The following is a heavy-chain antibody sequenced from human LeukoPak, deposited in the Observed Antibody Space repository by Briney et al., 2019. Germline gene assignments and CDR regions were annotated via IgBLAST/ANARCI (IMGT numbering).Heavy chain of an antibody. Sequence: ASVKVSCKASGGTFSSYAINWVRQATGQGLEWMGWMNPNSGNTGYAQKFQGRVTMTRNTSISTAYMELSSLRSEDTAVYYCVRDIVVVPAATSLRGMDVWGQGTTVTVSS. J-gene: IGHJ6*02. D-gene: IGHD2-2*01. CDR1: GGTFSSYA. CDR2: MNPNSGNT. CDR3: VRDIVVVPAATSLRGMDV. V-gene: IGHV1-8*02.